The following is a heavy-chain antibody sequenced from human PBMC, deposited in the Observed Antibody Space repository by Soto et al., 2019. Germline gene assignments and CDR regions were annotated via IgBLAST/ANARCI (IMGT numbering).Heavy chain of an antibody. J-gene: IGHJ4*02. D-gene: IGHD2-2*01. CDR1: GGSISSGVYY. Sequence: SETLSLTCTVSGGSISSGVYYWSWIRQHPGKGLEWIGYIYYSGSTYYNPSLKSRVTISVDTSKNQFSLKLSSVTAADTAVYYCARGDCSSTSCYGYFDYWGQGTLVTVSS. V-gene: IGHV4-31*03. CDR3: ARGDCSSTSCYGYFDY. CDR2: IYYSGST.